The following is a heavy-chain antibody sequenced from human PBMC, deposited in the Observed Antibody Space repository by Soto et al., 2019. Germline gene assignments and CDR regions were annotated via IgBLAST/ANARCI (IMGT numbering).Heavy chain of an antibody. CDR3: ARSADIVVVPTHYYGMDV. V-gene: IGHV5-51*01. J-gene: IGHJ6*02. Sequence: GESLKISCKGSGYSFTSYWIGWVRQMPGKGLEWMGIIYPGDSDTRYSPSFQGQVTISADKSISTAYLQWSSLKASDTAMYYCARSADIVVVPTHYYGMDVWGQGTTVTVSS. D-gene: IGHD2-2*01. CDR2: IYPGDSDT. CDR1: GYSFTSYW.